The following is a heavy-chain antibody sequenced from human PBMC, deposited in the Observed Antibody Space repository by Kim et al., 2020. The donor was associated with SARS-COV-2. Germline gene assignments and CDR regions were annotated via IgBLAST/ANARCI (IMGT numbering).Heavy chain of an antibody. V-gene: IGHV4-34*01. CDR3: ARGNGYSSSSVFDP. D-gene: IGHD6-6*01. CDR2: INHSGST. Sequence: SETLSLTCAVYGGSFSGYYWSWIRQPPGKGLEWIGEINHSGSTNYNPSLKSRVTISVDTSKNQFSLKLSSVTAADTAVYYCARGNGYSSSSVFDPWGQGTLVTVSS. CDR1: GGSFSGYY. J-gene: IGHJ5*02.